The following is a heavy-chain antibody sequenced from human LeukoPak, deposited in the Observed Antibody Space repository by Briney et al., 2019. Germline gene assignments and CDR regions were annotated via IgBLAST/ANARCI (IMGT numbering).Heavy chain of an antibody. CDR1: GVSLGIYK. J-gene: IGHJ6*03. CDR3: AREGKITMVRGVIRYYYMDV. CDR2: ISSSGSA. Sequence: SETLSLTCTVSGVSLGIYKWSWIRQPPGKGLEWIAHISSSGSAIYNPSLMSRVTMSVDTSKNQFSLKLSSVTAADTAVYYCAREGKITMVRGVIRYYYMDVWGKGTTVTISS. V-gene: IGHV4-4*09. D-gene: IGHD3-10*01.